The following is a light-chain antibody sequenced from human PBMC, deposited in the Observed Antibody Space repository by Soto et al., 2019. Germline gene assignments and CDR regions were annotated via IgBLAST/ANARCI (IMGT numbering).Light chain of an antibody. CDR3: QQYASSPGLYP. J-gene: IGKJ2*01. CDR2: GAS. Sequence: TQSPSSLSASVGDRVTISCRASQTISSSYLAWYQQKPGQAPRLLIYGASSRATGIPDRFSGSGSGTDFTLTISRLEPEDFAVYYCQQYASSPGLYPFGQGTKLEIK. V-gene: IGKV3-20*01. CDR1: QTISSSY.